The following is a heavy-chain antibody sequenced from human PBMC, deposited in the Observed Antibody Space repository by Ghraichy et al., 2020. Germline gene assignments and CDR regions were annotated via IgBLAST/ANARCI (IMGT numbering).Heavy chain of an antibody. CDR2: SNSDGSSI. J-gene: IGHJ4*02. Sequence: GGSLRLSCAASGFTFSSYWMHWVRQAPGKGLVWVSRSNSDGSSISYADSVKGRFTISRDNAKNTLYLQMNSLRAEDTAVYYCARRWYGDYGEGFDYWGQGTLVTVSS. CDR3: ARRWYGDYGEGFDY. D-gene: IGHD4-17*01. CDR1: GFTFSSYW. V-gene: IGHV3-74*01.